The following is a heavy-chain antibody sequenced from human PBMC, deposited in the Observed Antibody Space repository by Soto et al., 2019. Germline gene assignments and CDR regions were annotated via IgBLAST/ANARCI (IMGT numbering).Heavy chain of an antibody. D-gene: IGHD3-22*01. CDR1: GGSISSGDYY. CDR2: IYYSGST. CDR3: ARDQPYYYDSRGNYYGMDV. V-gene: IGHV4-30-4*01. J-gene: IGHJ6*02. Sequence: SETLSLTCTVSGGSISSGDYYCSWIRQPPGKGLEWIGYIYYSGSTYYNPSLKSRVTISVDTSKNQFSLKLSSVTAADTAVYYCARDQPYYYDSRGNYYGMDVWGQGTTVTVSS.